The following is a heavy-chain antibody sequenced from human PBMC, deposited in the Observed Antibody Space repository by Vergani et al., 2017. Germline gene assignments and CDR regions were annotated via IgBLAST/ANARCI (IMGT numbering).Heavy chain of an antibody. Sequence: QVQLVESGGGVVQPGRSLRLSCAASGFTFSSYGMHWVRQAPGKGLEWVAVIWYDGSNKYYADSVKGRFTISRDNSKNTLDLQMNSLRAEDTAVYYCARDSSSSPKYYYYGMDVWGQGTTVTVSS. D-gene: IGHD6-6*01. V-gene: IGHV3-33*01. CDR3: ARDSSSSPKYYYYGMDV. CDR2: IWYDGSNK. J-gene: IGHJ6*02. CDR1: GFTFSSYG.